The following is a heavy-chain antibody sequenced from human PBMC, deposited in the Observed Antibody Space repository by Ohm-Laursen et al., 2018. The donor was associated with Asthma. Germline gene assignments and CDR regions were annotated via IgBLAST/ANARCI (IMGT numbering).Heavy chain of an antibody. Sequence: SSLRLSCAASGFTFSSYGMHWVRQAPGKGLEWVAVISYDRSNKYYADSVNGRFTVSRDDSKNTLYLQMNSLRPDDTAVYYCARDVMEWYLPAFDFWGQGTLVTVSS. V-gene: IGHV3-30*03. D-gene: IGHD3-3*01. CDR1: GFTFSSYG. CDR2: ISYDRSNK. J-gene: IGHJ4*02. CDR3: ARDVMEWYLPAFDF.